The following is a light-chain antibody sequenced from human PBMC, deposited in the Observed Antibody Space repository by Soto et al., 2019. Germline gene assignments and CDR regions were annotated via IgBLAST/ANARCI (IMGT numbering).Light chain of an antibody. CDR2: WAS. J-gene: IGKJ1*01. CDR1: QSILHSSNNKNY. CDR3: QQYYTTPRT. V-gene: IGKV4-1*01. Sequence: DIVMTQSPDSLAVPLGERATINCKSSQSILHSSNNKNYLSWYQQKPGQPPKLLIYWASTRESGVPDRFSGSGSGTDFTLTISSLQAEDVAVYYCQQYYTTPRTFGQGTKVEFK.